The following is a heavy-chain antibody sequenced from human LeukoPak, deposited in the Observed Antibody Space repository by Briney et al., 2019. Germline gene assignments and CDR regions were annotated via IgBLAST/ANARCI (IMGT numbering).Heavy chain of an antibody. CDR1: GYTFTSYD. D-gene: IGHD2-2*01. Sequence: ASVKVSCKASGYTFTSYDINWVRQATGQGLEWMGWMNPNSGNTGYARKFQGRVTMTRNTSISTAYMELGSLRSEDTAVYYCARTYYCSSTSCNPDPYYFDYWGQGTLVTVSS. V-gene: IGHV1-8*01. CDR2: MNPNSGNT. J-gene: IGHJ4*02. CDR3: ARTYYCSSTSCNPDPYYFDY.